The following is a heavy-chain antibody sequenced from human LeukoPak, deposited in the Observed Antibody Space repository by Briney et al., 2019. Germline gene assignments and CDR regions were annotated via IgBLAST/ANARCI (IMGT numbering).Heavy chain of an antibody. V-gene: IGHV3-48*03. Sequence: PGGPLRLSCAALGFTFSSYEMNWVRQAPGKGLEWVSYISSSGSTIYYADSVKGRFTISRDNAKNSLYLQMNSLRAEDTAVYYCARDLYRIVVVPHYFDYWGQGTLVTVSS. CDR3: ARDLYRIVVVPHYFDY. D-gene: IGHD3-22*01. CDR1: GFTFSSYE. J-gene: IGHJ4*02. CDR2: ISSSGSTI.